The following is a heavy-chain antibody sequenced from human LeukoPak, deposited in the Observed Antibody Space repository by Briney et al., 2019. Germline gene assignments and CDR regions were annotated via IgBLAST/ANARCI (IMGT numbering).Heavy chain of an antibody. CDR3: ASSGSYSTYDAFDI. CDR1: GCTFTSYG. J-gene: IGHJ3*02. CDR2: ISAYNGNT. V-gene: IGHV1-18*01. Sequence: ASVKVSCKASGCTFTSYGISWVRQAPGQGLEWMGWISAYNGNTNYAQKLQGRVTMTTDTSTSTAYMELRSLRSDDTAVYYCASSGSYSTYDAFDIWGQGTMVTVSS. D-gene: IGHD1-26*01.